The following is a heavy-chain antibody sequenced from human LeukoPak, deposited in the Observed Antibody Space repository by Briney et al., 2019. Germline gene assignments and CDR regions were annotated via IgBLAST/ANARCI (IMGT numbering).Heavy chain of an antibody. CDR2: ISWNSGFI. D-gene: IGHD4-11*01. V-gene: IGHV3-9*01. CDR1: GFTFDDSA. J-gene: IGHJ4*02. CDR3: ARAHPGDYSDFQFDY. Sequence: PGRSLRLSCAASGFTFDDSAMHWVRQRPGKGLEWVSGISWNSGFIAYADSVKGRFTTSRDNAKNSLYLQMNSLRAEDTAVYYCARAHPGDYSDFQFDYWGQGTLVTVSS.